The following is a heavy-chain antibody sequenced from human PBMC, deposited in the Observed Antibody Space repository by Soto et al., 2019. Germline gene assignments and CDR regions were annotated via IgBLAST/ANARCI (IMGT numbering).Heavy chain of an antibody. CDR1: GGSISSGGYS. Sequence: PSETLSLTCAVSGGSISSGGYSWSWIRQPPGKGLEWIGYIYHSGSTYYNPSLKSRATISVDRSKNQFSLKLSSVTAADTAVYYCARAPADYSNGFDYWGQGTLVTVSS. CDR3: ARAPADYSNGFDY. CDR2: IYHSGST. D-gene: IGHD4-4*01. J-gene: IGHJ4*02. V-gene: IGHV4-30-2*01.